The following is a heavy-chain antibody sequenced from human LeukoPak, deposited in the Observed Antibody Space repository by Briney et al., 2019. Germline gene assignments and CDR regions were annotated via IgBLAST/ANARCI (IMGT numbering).Heavy chain of an antibody. CDR2: ISSSSRYV. CDR3: ASDRYYDSSDYADDSAFVI. D-gene: IGHD3-22*01. V-gene: IGHV3-21*01. J-gene: IGHJ3*02. CDR1: GFTVSSNY. Sequence: GGSLRLSCAASGFTVSSNYMSWVRQAPGKGLEWVSSISSSSRYVYYADSVKGRFTISRDNAKSSLYLQMDSLRAEDTAVYYCASDRYYDSSDYADDSAFVIGYRGKMVTVSS.